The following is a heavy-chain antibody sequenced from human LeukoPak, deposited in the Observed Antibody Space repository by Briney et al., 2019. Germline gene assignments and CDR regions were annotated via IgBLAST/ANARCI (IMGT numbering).Heavy chain of an antibody. CDR3: ARVTVVPAATRGFYYYYGMDV. Sequence: SSQTLSLTCTVSGGSISSGGYYWSWIPQHPGKGLEWIGYIYYSGSNYCNPSLKSRVTISVDTSKNQFSLKLSSVTAADTAVYYCARVTVVPAATRGFYYYYGMDVWGQGTTVTVSS. J-gene: IGHJ6*02. CDR2: IYYSGSN. D-gene: IGHD2-2*01. CDR1: GGSISSGGYY. V-gene: IGHV4-31*03.